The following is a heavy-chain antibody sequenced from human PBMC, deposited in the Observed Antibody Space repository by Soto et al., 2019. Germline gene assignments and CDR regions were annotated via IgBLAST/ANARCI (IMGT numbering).Heavy chain of an antibody. D-gene: IGHD3-3*01. CDR3: AREGNDFWSGYSYYYYRMDV. J-gene: IGHJ6*02. Sequence: GSSPRPSCEHSVFTFNRYSMNWVRQAPGKGQAWVPYISSSSSTIYCADSAKVRFNISRDNAKNSMYLQMNSLRDEDTAVYYCAREGNDFWSGYSYYYYRMDVWGQGTTVTAS. V-gene: IGHV3-48*02. CDR2: ISSSSSTI. CDR1: VFTFNRYS.